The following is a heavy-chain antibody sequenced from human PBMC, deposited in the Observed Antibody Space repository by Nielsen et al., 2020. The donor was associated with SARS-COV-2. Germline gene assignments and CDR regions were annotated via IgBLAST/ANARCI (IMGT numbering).Heavy chain of an antibody. J-gene: IGHJ4*02. CDR3: ARAPTRGAADY. Sequence: GESLKISCAASGFTFSDYYMSWIRQAPGKGPEWVSYISSSSSYTNYADSVKGRFTISRDNAKNSLYLQMNSLRAEDTAVYYCARAPTRGAADYWGQGTLVTVSS. V-gene: IGHV3-11*05. CDR2: ISSSSSYT. CDR1: GFTFSDYY. D-gene: IGHD1-26*01.